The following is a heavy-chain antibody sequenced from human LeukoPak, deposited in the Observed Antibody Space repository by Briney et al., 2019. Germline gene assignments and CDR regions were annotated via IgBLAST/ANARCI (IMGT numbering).Heavy chain of an antibody. Sequence: GSLRLSCAGTGLSLGRDWMCWVPEAPGKGQEWVANIGKDGSWIHYVDSVEGRFSISTENVTNSLYLQMNSLTADDTAVYYCARDLDFYATDQWGQGTLVTVPS. D-gene: IGHD2/OR15-2a*01. V-gene: IGHV3-7*01. CDR1: GLSLGRDW. J-gene: IGHJ5*02. CDR3: ARDLDFYATDQ. CDR2: IGKDGSWI.